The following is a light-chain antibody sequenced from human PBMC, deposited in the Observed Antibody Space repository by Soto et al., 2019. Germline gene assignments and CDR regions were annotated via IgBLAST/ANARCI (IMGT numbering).Light chain of an antibody. CDR1: QSISSY. CDR2: ASS. J-gene: IGKJ4*01. Sequence: DIQMTQSPSSLSASVGDRVTITCRASQSISSYLNWYQQKPGKAPKLLIYASSSLQSGVPSRFSGSGSGTDFTLTISSLQPEDFATYYYKQSYSTLTFGGGTKVDIK. V-gene: IGKV1-39*01. CDR3: KQSYSTLT.